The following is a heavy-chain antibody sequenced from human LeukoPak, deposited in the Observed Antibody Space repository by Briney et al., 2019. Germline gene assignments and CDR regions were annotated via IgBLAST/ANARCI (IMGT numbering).Heavy chain of an antibody. D-gene: IGHD5-18*01. V-gene: IGHV6-1*01. Sequence: SQTLSLTSAISGDSVSSISAAWNWIRQSPSRGLEWLGRTYYRSKWYNDYAVSVKSRITINPDTSKNQFSLQLNSVTPEDTAVYYCARAPFTRSLTAIWYYGMDVWGQGTTVTVSS. CDR1: GDSVSSISAA. CDR3: ARAPFTRSLTAIWYYGMDV. CDR2: TYYRSKWYN. J-gene: IGHJ6*02.